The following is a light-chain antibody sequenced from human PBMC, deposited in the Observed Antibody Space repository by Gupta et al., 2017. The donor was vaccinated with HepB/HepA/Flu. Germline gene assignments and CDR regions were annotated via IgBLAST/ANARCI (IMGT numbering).Light chain of an antibody. J-gene: IGKJ4*01. CDR2: AAS. Sequence: VLTQSPATLSVSPGDRATLSCRASQSVSSYLSWYQQKPGQAPRLLIYAASNRPTGIPSRFSGSGSGTDFTLTISSLEPEDFAAYYCQQRSNWPRTFGGGTKVELK. V-gene: IGKV3-11*01. CDR3: QQRSNWPRT. CDR1: QSVSSY.